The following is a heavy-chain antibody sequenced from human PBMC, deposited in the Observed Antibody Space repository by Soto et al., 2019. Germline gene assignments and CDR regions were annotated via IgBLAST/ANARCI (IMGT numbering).Heavy chain of an antibody. V-gene: IGHV1-69*13. CDR1: GGTFSSYA. Sequence: ASVKVSCKASGGTFSSYAISWVRQAPGQGLEWMGGIIPIFGTANYAQKFQGRVTITADESTSTAYMELSSLRSEDTAVYYCARVDYGDYDLPLTGGFDYWGQGTLVTVSS. CDR3: ARVDYGDYDLPLTGGFDY. J-gene: IGHJ4*02. CDR2: IIPIFGTA. D-gene: IGHD4-17*01.